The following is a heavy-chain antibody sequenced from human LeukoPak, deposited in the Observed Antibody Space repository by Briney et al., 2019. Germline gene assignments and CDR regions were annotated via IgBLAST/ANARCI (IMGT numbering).Heavy chain of an antibody. V-gene: IGHV4-38-2*02. CDR3: ARGVSRTNYDFWSGYYERYYYYYYMDV. Sequence: PSETLSLTCTVSGYSISSGYYWGWIRQPPGKGLEWIGSIYHSGSTYYNPSLTSRVTISVDTSKNQISLKLSSVTAADTAVYYCARGVSRTNYDFWSGYYERYYYYYYMDVWGKGTTVTVSS. J-gene: IGHJ6*03. CDR1: GYSISSGYY. CDR2: IYHSGST. D-gene: IGHD3-3*01.